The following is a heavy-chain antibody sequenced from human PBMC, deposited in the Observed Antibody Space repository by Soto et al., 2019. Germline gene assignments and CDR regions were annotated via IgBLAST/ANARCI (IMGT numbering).Heavy chain of an antibody. CDR3: ARVGGTMFGVVSNWFDP. D-gene: IGHD3-3*01. CDR2: VIPIFGTA. J-gene: IGHJ5*01. Sequence: QVQLVQSGAEVKKPGSSVKVSCKASGGTFSIYAISWVRQAPGQGLEWMGGVIPIFGTAHYAQKFQGRVTITADEATSTAYMEPNRLRSEDTAVYYCARVGGTMFGVVSNWFDPWGQGTLVTVSS. CDR1: GGTFSIYA. V-gene: IGHV1-69*01.